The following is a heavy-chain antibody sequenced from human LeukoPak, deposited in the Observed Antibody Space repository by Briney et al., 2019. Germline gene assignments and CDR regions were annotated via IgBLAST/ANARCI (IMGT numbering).Heavy chain of an antibody. CDR3: AKVLSLRHFDWVLYIDH. D-gene: IGHD3-9*01. Sequence: PGWSLSLSCAACGFTFSIYVMSWLRPAPGKGLEGVSSLRGIGHSIYYADSVKGRFIISRDNSKTTLYMQMNSLRAEDTAVYYCAKVLSLRHFDWVLYIDHWGQGTLVTVSS. J-gene: IGHJ4*02. CDR1: GFTFSIYV. CDR2: LRGIGHSI. V-gene: IGHV3-23*01.